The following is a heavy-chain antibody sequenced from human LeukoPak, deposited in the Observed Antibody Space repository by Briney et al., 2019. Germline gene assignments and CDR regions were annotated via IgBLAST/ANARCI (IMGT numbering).Heavy chain of an antibody. CDR1: GVSVSTYY. D-gene: IGHD5-18*01. CDR2: FFTSGTSGTT. J-gene: IGHJ6*03. Sequence: KSSETLSLTCTVSGVSVSTYYWSWIRQPAGKGLEFIGRFFTSGTSGTTNYNPSLKSRVTMSLDTSKNQFSLKLISVTAADTAVYYCARDLGGYSDGSYYYYMDVWGKGTTVTVSS. CDR3: ARDLGGYSDGSYYYYMDV. V-gene: IGHV4-4*07.